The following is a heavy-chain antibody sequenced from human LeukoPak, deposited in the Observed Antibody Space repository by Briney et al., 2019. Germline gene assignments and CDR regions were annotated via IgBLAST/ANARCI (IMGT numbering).Heavy chain of an antibody. Sequence: GGSLRLSCEASGLTFSSYGMSWVRQAPGKGLQWVSAITGGGGTTYYADSVKGRFTISRDNSKNMLYLQMNSLRAEDTAVYYCAKMQGYFDYWGQGTLVPVSS. CDR2: ITGGGGTT. CDR1: GLTFSSYG. J-gene: IGHJ4*02. V-gene: IGHV3-23*01. CDR3: AKMQGYFDY.